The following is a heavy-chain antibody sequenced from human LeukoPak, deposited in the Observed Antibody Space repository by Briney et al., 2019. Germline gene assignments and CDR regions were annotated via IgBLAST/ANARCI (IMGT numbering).Heavy chain of an antibody. CDR1: GYTLTSYY. J-gene: IGHJ4*02. Sequence: ASVKVSCKASGYTLTSYYMHWVRQAPGQGLEWMGIINPSGGSTSYAQRFQGRVTMTRDTSTSTVYMELSSLRSEDTAVYYCARDAEYYDSSGYYYPLDYWGQGTLVTVSS. CDR3: ARDAEYYDSSGYYYPLDY. CDR2: INPSGGST. D-gene: IGHD3-22*01. V-gene: IGHV1-46*01.